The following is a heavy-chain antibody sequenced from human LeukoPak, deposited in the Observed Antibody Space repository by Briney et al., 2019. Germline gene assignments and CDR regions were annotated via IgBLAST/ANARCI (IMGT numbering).Heavy chain of an antibody. CDR1: GYTFTSYY. Sequence: ASVKVSCKASGYTFTSYYMHWVRQAPGQGLEWMGIINPSGGSTSYAQKFQGRVTMTRDTSTSTVYMELSSLRSEDTAVYYCARVPNTAMVPMTYYYYGMDVWAKGPRSPSP. V-gene: IGHV1-46*01. D-gene: IGHD5-18*01. CDR3: ARVPNTAMVPMTYYYYGMDV. CDR2: INPSGGST. J-gene: IGHJ6*02.